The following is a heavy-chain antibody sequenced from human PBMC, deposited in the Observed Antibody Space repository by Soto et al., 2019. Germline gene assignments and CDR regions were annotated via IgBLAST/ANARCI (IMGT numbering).Heavy chain of an antibody. Sequence: EVQLLESGGGLVQPGESLRLSCAASGFTFSSYAMSWVRQAPGKGLEWVSVISGSDDSTYYADSVKGRFTISRDNSKNTLYQQMNSLRADDTAVYYCAKRSSSSTFDYWGQGTLVTVSS. J-gene: IGHJ4*02. CDR2: ISGSDDST. CDR1: GFTFSSYA. D-gene: IGHD6-6*01. V-gene: IGHV3-23*01. CDR3: AKRSSSSTFDY.